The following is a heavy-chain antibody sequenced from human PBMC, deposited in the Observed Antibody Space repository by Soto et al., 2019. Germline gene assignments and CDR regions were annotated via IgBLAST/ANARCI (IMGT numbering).Heavy chain of an antibody. Sequence: SETLSLTCTVSGGSISSYYWSWIRQPPGKGLEWIGYIYYSGSTNYNPSLKSRVTISVDTSKNQFSLKLSSVTAADTAVYYCAREGDYYHGMDVWGQGTTVTVSS. J-gene: IGHJ6*02. V-gene: IGHV4-59*01. CDR2: IYYSGST. CDR1: GGSISSYY. CDR3: AREGDYYHGMDV.